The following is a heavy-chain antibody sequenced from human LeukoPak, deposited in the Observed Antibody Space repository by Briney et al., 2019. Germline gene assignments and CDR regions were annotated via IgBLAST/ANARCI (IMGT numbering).Heavy chain of an antibody. CDR3: ARSYGDYSFFDY. CDR1: GFTFSSYA. CDR2: ISYDGSNK. Sequence: PGGSLRLSCAASGFTFSSYAMHWVRQAPGKGLEWVAVISYDGSNKYYADSVKGRFTISRDNSKNTLYLQMNSLRAEDTAGYYCARSYGDYSFFDYWGQGTLVTVSS. D-gene: IGHD4-17*01. V-gene: IGHV3-30-3*01. J-gene: IGHJ4*02.